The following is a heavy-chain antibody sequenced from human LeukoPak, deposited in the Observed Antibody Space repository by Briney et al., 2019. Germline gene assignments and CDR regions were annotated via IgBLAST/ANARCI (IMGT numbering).Heavy chain of an antibody. CDR3: AKDKNYDFWSGMDV. V-gene: IGHV3-30*02. J-gene: IGHJ6*03. CDR1: GFTFSSFG. D-gene: IGHD3-3*01. CDR2: IRYDGSNK. Sequence: SGGSLRLSCAASGFTFSSFGMHWVRQAPGKGLEWVAFIRYDGSNKYYADSVKGRFTISRDNSKNTLYLQMSSLRAEDTAVYYCAKDKNYDFWSGMDVWGKGTTVTVSS.